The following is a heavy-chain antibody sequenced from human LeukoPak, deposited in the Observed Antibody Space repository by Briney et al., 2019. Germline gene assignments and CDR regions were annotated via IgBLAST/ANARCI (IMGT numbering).Heavy chain of an antibody. CDR2: IYYSGST. J-gene: IGHJ5*02. Sequence: SETLSLTCTVSGGSISSYYWSWIRQPPGKGLEWIGYIYYSGSTNYNPSLKSRVTISVDTSKNQFSLKLSSVTAADTAVYYCAGTPLPPFGELFGDNWSDPWGQGTLVTVSS. CDR1: GGSISSYY. D-gene: IGHD3-10*01. V-gene: IGHV4-59*01. CDR3: AGTPLPPFGELFGDNWSDP.